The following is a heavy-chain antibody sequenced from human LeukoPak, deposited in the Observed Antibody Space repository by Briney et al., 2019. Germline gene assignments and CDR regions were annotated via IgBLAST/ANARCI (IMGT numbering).Heavy chain of an antibody. J-gene: IGHJ5*02. D-gene: IGHD4-11*01. CDR2: IYFSGST. V-gene: IGHV4-59*02. CDR1: GGSVSSYY. CDR3: ARVNYGWFDP. Sequence: SETLSLICTVSGGSVSSYYWSWIRQPPGKGLEWIGYIYFSGSTNYNPSFKSQVTISVDTSKNQFSLKLSSVTAADTALYYCARVNYGWFDPWGQGTLVTVSS.